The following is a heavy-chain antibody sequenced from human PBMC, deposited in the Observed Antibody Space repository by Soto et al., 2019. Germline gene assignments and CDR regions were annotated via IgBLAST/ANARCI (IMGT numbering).Heavy chain of an antibody. CDR1: GGSITSRAYC. CDR3: ARANRPITMTYLNWFGP. V-gene: IGHV4-30-2*01. D-gene: IGHD3-22*01. Sequence: SETLSLTCAIYGGSITSRAYCWRWLRQPPGKGLEWVGYIYHSGSTYYNPSLKSRVTISVDRSKNRFSLNLNSVTAADTAVYYCARANRPITMTYLNWFGPWGQG. J-gene: IGHJ5*02. CDR2: IYHSGST.